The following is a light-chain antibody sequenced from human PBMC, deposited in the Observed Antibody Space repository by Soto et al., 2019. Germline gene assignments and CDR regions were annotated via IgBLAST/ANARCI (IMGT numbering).Light chain of an antibody. Sequence: IVMTQSPGTLSLSPCERSTLSCRASQSVSSIYLGWYQQKPGQAPRLLIYGASSRATGIPDRFSGSGSGTDFTLTISRLEPEDFAVYYCQHYYTSYTTFGQGTKVDIK. CDR3: QHYYTSYTT. J-gene: IGKJ1*01. CDR2: GAS. V-gene: IGKV3-20*01. CDR1: QSVSSIY.